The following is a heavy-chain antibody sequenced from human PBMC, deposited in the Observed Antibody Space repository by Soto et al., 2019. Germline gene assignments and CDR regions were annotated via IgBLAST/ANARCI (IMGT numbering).Heavy chain of an antibody. D-gene: IGHD4-17*01. CDR3: ARHGFYGDYSSNYFDP. J-gene: IGHJ5*02. CDR2: IYPSDSQT. Sequence: PGESLKISCKGSGYSFSSWWIAWVRQMRGKGLEYMGIIYPSDSQTRYSPSFQGQVTISADKSISTAYLQWSSLKASDTAIYYCARHGFYGDYSSNYFDPWGQGTLVTVSS. CDR1: GYSFSSWW. V-gene: IGHV5-51*01.